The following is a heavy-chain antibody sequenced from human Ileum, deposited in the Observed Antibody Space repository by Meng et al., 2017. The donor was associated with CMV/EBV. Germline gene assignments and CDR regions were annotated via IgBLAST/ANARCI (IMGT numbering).Heavy chain of an antibody. J-gene: IGHJ6*02. CDR2: IYYSGST. CDR1: GGSISSYY. Sequence: SETLSLTCTVSGGSISSYYWSWIRQPPGKGLEWIGYIYYSGSTNYNPSLKSRVTISVDTSKNQFSLKLSSVTAADTAVYYCARVFSSGWSYGMDVWGQGSTVAFSS. CDR3: ARVFSSGWSYGMDV. D-gene: IGHD6-19*01. V-gene: IGHV4-59*01.